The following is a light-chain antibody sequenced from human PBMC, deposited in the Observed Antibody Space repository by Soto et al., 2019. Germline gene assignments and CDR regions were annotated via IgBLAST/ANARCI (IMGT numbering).Light chain of an antibody. CDR3: ASWDHSVTGVV. Sequence: QSVLTQPPSASGTSGQSVSISCSGSRSNIGFNTVTWYQQFSGAAPKLLIHTNNQRPSGVPDRFSGSKSGTSASLAIRGLQSEDEADYYCASWDHSVTGVVFGGGTKVTVL. CDR2: TNN. V-gene: IGLV1-44*01. CDR1: RSNIGFNT. J-gene: IGLJ2*01.